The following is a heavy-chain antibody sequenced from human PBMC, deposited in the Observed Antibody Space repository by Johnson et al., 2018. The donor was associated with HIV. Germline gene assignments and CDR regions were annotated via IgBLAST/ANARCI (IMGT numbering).Heavy chain of an antibody. D-gene: IGHD1-26*01. CDR3: ARLEELLRAFDI. J-gene: IGHJ3*02. CDR2: ISYDGSNK. V-gene: IGHV3-30-3*01. CDR1: GFSFSSYA. Sequence: QVHLVESGGGLVQPGGSLRLSCAASGFSFSSYAMSWVRQAPGKGLEWVAVISYDGSNKYYADSVKGRFTISRDNSKNTLYLQMNSLRAEDTAVYYCARLEELLRAFDIWGQGTMVTVSS.